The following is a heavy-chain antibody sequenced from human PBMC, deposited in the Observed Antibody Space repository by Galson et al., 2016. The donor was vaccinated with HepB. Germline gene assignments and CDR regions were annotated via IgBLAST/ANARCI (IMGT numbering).Heavy chain of an antibody. CDR1: GYTFTTYD. CDR3: ARWSGAENSYYGLDV. D-gene: IGHD3-10*01. Sequence: SVKVSCKAFGYTFTTYDINWVRQAPGQGLEWMGWINPDNGYAAYAQKFQGRVTMTRSISMNTAFMELTGLKSEDTAVYYCARWSGAENSYYGLDVWGQGTTVTVSS. CDR2: INPDNGYA. V-gene: IGHV1-8*01. J-gene: IGHJ6*02.